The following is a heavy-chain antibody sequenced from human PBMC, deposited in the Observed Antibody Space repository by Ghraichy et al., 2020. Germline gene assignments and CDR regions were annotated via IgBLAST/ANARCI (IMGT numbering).Heavy chain of an antibody. CDR1: GFPFSSYW. J-gene: IGHJ4*02. Sequence: SCAASGFPFSSYWMHWVRQAPGKGLVWVSRILSDGSSTTYADSVKGRFTISRDNAKNTLYLQMNSLRAEDTAIYYCARGVDIVATIARDFDYWGQGTLVTVSS. D-gene: IGHD5-12*01. V-gene: IGHV3-74*01. CDR3: ARGVDIVATIARDFDY. CDR2: ILSDGSST.